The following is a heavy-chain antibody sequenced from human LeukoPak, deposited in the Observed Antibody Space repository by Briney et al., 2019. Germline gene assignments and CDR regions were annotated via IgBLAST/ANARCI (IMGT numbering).Heavy chain of an antibody. CDR3: AKDPMVRGSTYDY. D-gene: IGHD3-10*01. J-gene: IGHJ4*02. CDR1: GFTFSKYA. CDR2: ISGSGTT. Sequence: GGSLRLPCVASGFTFSKYAMTWVRQAPGKGLEWVSSISGSGTTYYAESVKGRFTVSRDNSKNTLYLQVNSLRAEDTAVYYCAKDPMVRGSTYDYWGQGTLVTVSS. V-gene: IGHV3-23*01.